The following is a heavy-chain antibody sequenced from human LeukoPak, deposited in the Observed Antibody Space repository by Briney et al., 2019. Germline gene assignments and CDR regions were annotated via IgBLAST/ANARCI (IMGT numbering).Heavy chain of an antibody. CDR3: ARDFRGNYGSRGMDV. V-gene: IGHV4-59*01. J-gene: IGHJ6*02. CDR2: IYYSGST. D-gene: IGHD3-16*01. CDR1: GGSISSYY. Sequence: SETLSLTCTVSGGSISSYYWSWIRQPPGKGLEWIGYIYYSGSTNYNPSLKSRVTMSIDTSKNQFSLKLSSVTAADTAVYYCARDFRGNYGSRGMDVWGQGTTVTDSS.